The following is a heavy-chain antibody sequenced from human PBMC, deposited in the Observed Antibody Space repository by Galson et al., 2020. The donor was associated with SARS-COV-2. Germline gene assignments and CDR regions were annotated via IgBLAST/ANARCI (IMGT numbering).Heavy chain of an antibody. Sequence: SETLSLTCTVSGASISSYCCSWIRQPPGRGLEWIGSIYSNGNTKYNPSLTSRVTISVDTSKNQFSLKVNSVTAADTAMYYCARDALTSSRGYRAENWFDPWGQGTLVTVSS. V-gene: IGHV4-59*01. CDR3: ARDALTSSRGYRAENWFDP. J-gene: IGHJ5*02. D-gene: IGHD3-22*01. CDR2: IYSNGNT. CDR1: GASISSYC.